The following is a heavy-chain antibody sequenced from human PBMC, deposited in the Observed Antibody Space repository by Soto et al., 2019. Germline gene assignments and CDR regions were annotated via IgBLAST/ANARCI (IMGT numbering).Heavy chain of an antibody. D-gene: IGHD3-22*01. CDR3: AREYDSSGYGYDAFDI. J-gene: IGHJ3*02. CDR2: ISYDGRNK. V-gene: IGHV3-30*04. Sequence: QVQLVESGGGVVQPGRSLRLSCAASGFIFSTYAMHWVRQAPGKGLEWVTFISYDGRNKYYADSVKDRSTISRDNSKNTLYLLMNSLRTEDTAVYYCAREYDSSGYGYDAFDIWGQGTMVTVSS. CDR1: GFIFSTYA.